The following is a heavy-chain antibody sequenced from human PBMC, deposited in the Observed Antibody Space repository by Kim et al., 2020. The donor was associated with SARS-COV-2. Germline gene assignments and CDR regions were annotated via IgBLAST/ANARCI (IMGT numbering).Heavy chain of an antibody. CDR3: ARQGGDLEWNDAFDL. Sequence: GESLKISCKGSGYSFTSYWIGWVRQMPGKGLEWMGIIYPGDSDTRYSPSFQGQVTISADKSISTAYLQWSSLKASDTAMYYCARQGGDLEWNDAFDLWGQGTMVTVSS. J-gene: IGHJ3*01. V-gene: IGHV5-51*01. CDR1: GYSFTSYW. D-gene: IGHD3-3*01. CDR2: IYPGDSDT.